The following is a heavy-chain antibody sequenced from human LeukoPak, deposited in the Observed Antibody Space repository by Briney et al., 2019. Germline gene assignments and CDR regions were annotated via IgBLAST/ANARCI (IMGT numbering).Heavy chain of an antibody. V-gene: IGHV3-11*06. CDR3: ARTLWPYDAFDI. Sequence: GGPLRLSCVASGFSFSDFYMSWIRQAPGKGLVGVSYIRSSSDYINYADSVKGRFTISRDNAKNSLYLQLNSLRAGDTAVYYCARTLWPYDAFDIWGQGTMVTVSS. J-gene: IGHJ3*02. CDR2: IRSSSDYI. D-gene: IGHD3-16*01. CDR1: GFSFSDFY.